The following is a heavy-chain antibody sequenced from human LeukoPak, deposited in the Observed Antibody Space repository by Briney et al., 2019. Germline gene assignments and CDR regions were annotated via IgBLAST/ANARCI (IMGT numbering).Heavy chain of an antibody. CDR3: ARLPPGRWLRYWYFDL. CDR2: ISSSGSIT. J-gene: IGHJ2*01. D-gene: IGHD5-24*01. V-gene: IGHV3-11*01. CDR1: GFTFSDYY. Sequence: GESLRLSCAASGFTFSDYYMSWIRQAPGKGLECISYISSSGSITHYADSVKGRFTISRDNAKNSLYLQMNSLRDEDTAVYYCARLPPGRWLRYWYFDLWGRGTLVTVSS.